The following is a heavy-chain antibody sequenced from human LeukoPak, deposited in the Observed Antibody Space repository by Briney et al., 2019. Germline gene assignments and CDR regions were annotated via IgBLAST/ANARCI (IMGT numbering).Heavy chain of an antibody. CDR2: IIPIFGTA. CDR3: ARGIEYSSSWYYFDY. D-gene: IGHD6-13*01. Sequence: SVKVSCKASGGTFSSYAISWVRQAPGQGLEWMGGIIPIFGTANYAQKFQGRVTMTTDTSTSTAYMELRSLRSDDTAVYYCARGIEYSSSWYYFDYWGQGTLVTVSS. V-gene: IGHV1-69*05. CDR1: GGTFSSYA. J-gene: IGHJ4*02.